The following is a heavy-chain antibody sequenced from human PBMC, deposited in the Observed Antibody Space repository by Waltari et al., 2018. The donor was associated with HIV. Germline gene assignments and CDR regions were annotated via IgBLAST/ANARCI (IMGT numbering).Heavy chain of an antibody. D-gene: IGHD1-26*01. Sequence: QLQLQESGPGLVKPSETLSLTCTVSGGSISSSSYYWGWIRQPPGKGLEWIGSIYYSGSTYYNPSLKSRVTISVDTSKNQFSLKLSSVTAADTAVYYCARLSGRGYSIGAWAWGQGTLVTVSS. CDR2: IYYSGST. CDR1: GGSISSSSYY. CDR3: ARLSGRGYSIGAWA. J-gene: IGHJ5*02. V-gene: IGHV4-39*01.